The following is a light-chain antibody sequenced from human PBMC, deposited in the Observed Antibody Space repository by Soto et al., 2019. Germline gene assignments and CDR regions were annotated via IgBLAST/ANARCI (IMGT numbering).Light chain of an antibody. J-gene: IGLJ2*01. CDR3: SSYTSSSTLVI. V-gene: IGLV2-14*01. CDR1: SSDVGGYSY. CDR2: EVN. Sequence: QSVLTQPASVSGSPGQSITISCTGTSSDVGGYSYVSWYQQHPGKAPKLMIYEVNNRPSGVSNRFSGSKSGNTASLTISGLQAEDEANYYCSSYTSSSTLVIFGGGTKLTVL.